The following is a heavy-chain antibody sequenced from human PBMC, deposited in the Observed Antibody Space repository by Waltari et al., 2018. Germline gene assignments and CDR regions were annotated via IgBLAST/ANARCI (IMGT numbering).Heavy chain of an antibody. J-gene: IGHJ5*01. CDR1: GFGFKSYW. D-gene: IGHD2-8*01. Sequence: EVQLVESGGGLVQPGGSIRLSCVASGFGFKSYWINWVRQAPGKGLEWVANVKQDGSEQYYVGSVKGRFSISRDNAKNSLFLQMNSLRAEDTAVYYCARGLWEGHCTSFACHPNWFDSWGQGTLVTVSS. V-gene: IGHV3-7*04. CDR3: ARGLWEGHCTSFACHPNWFDS. CDR2: VKQDGSEQ.